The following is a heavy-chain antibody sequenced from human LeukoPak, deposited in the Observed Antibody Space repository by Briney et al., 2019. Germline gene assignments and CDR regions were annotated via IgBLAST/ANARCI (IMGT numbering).Heavy chain of an antibody. Sequence: PGGSLRLSCAASGSTFSRSWMHWVRHAPGKGLVWVSHINSDGSSTNYADSVRGRFTISRDNAKNTVYLQMNSLRAEDTAVYYCARDNSYGLDVWGQGTTVTVSS. J-gene: IGHJ6*02. D-gene: IGHD2/OR15-2a*01. CDR1: GSTFSRSW. V-gene: IGHV3-74*01. CDR2: INSDGSST. CDR3: ARDNSYGLDV.